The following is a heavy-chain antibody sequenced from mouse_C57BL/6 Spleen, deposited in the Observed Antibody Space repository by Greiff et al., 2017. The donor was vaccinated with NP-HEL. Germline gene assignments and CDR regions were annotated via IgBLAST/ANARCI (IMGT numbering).Heavy chain of an antibody. J-gene: IGHJ1*03. CDR1: GYTFTSYW. V-gene: IGHV1-5*01. CDR3: TRSYSNPDFDV. Sequence: VQLQQSGTVLARPGASVKMSCKTSGYTFTSYWMHWVKQRPGQGLEWIGAIYPGNSDTSYNQKFKGQGKLTAVTSASTAYMELSSLTNEDSAVYYCTRSYSNPDFDVWGTGTTVTVSS. D-gene: IGHD2-5*01. CDR2: IYPGNSDT.